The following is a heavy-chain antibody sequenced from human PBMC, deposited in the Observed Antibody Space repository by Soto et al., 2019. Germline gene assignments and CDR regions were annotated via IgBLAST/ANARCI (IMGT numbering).Heavy chain of an antibody. D-gene: IGHD3-22*01. J-gene: IGHJ4*02. V-gene: IGHV1-18*04. CDR3: ARVPTASSGYYKYYFDY. Sequence: ASVKVSCKASGYSFINYGISWVRQAPGQGLEWMGWINPYNGNTNYAQKVQGRVTMTTDTSTSTAYMELKSLRSDDTAVYNCARVPTASSGYYKYYFDYWGQGTLVTVSS. CDR1: GYSFINYG. CDR2: INPYNGNT.